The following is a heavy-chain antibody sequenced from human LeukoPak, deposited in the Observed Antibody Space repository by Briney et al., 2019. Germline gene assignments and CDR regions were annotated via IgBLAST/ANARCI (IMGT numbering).Heavy chain of an antibody. CDR1: GYTFTSYG. J-gene: IGHJ4*02. D-gene: IGHD3-3*01. V-gene: IGHV1-18*01. Sequence: ASVKVSCKASGYTFTSYGISWVRQAPGQWLEWMGWISAYNGNTNYAQKLQGRVTMTTDTSTSTAYMELRSLRSDDTAVYYCARAVPGSSGAAYYDFWSGYSKVTNYYFDYWGQGTLVTVSS. CDR3: ARAVPGSSGAAYYDFWSGYSKVTNYYFDY. CDR2: ISAYNGNT.